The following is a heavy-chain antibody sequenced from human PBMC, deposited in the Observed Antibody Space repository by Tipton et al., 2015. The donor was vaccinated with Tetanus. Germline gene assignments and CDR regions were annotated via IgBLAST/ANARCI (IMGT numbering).Heavy chain of an antibody. D-gene: IGHD3-9*01. CDR2: INHSGST. J-gene: IGHJ4*02. CDR3: ARGRDATIFSD. Sequence: TLSLTCAVYGGSSSGYYWSWIRQPPGKGLEWIGEINHSGSTNYNPSLKSRVTISVDTSKTQFSRKLSSVTAADTAVYYCARGRDATIFSDWGQGTLVTVSS. V-gene: IGHV4-34*01. CDR1: GGSSSGYY.